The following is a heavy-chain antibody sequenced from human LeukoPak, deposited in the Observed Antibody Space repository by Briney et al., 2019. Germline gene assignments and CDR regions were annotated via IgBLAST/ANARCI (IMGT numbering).Heavy chain of an antibody. CDR1: GFTFSSYG. D-gene: IGHD3-9*01. J-gene: IGHJ4*02. CDR3: AKENLTSLFDY. CDR2: IRYDGSNK. Sequence: GGSLRLSCAASGFTFSSYGMHWVRPAPGKGLEWVAFIRYDGSNKYYADSVKGRFTISRDNSKNTLYLQMNSLRAEDTAVYYCAKENLTSLFDYWGQGTLVTVSS. V-gene: IGHV3-30*02.